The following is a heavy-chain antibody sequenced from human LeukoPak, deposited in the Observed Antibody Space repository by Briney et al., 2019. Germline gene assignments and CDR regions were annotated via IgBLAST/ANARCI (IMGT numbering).Heavy chain of an antibody. D-gene: IGHD3-16*01. J-gene: IGHJ5*02. CDR2: IHNSGTT. CDR1: GDSMTSYY. Sequence: SETLSLTCTVSGDSMTSYYWSFIRQPAGKGLEWIGRIHNSGTTYYNPSLKSRLMMSVDTSKNQFSLRLTSVTAADTAVYYCARGDFYDGGGRNWFDPWGQGTLVIVSS. CDR3: ARGDFYDGGGRNWFDP. V-gene: IGHV4-4*07.